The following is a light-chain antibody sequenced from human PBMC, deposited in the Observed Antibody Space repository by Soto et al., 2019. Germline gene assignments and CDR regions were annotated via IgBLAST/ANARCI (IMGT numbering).Light chain of an antibody. Sequence: DIVMTQTPLSSPVTLGQPASISCRSSQSLVHSDGNTYLSWLQQRPCQPPRLLIYKISNRFSGVPATFSGTGAGTASTPKISRVEAEDVWVYYCLQANQCTHSFGKGTKLEIK. CDR1: QSLVHSDGNTY. CDR3: LQANQCTHS. CDR2: KIS. J-gene: IGKJ2*01. V-gene: IGKV2-24*01.